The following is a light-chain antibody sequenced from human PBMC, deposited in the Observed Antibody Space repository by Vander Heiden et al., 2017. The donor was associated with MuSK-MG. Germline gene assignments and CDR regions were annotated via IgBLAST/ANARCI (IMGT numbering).Light chain of an antibody. CDR1: QSVSSSY. J-gene: IGKJ4*01. CDR2: GAS. Sequence: EIVLTPSPGTLSLSPGERATLSSRASQSVSSSYLAWYQQKPGQAPRLLIYGASSRATGIPDRFSGSGSGTDFTLTISRLEPEDFAVYYCQQYGSSPITFGGGTKVEIK. CDR3: QQYGSSPIT. V-gene: IGKV3-20*01.